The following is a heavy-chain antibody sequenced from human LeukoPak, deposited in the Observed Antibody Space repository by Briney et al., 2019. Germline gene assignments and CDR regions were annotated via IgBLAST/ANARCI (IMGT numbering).Heavy chain of an antibody. Sequence: SETLSLTCTVSGGSISSGGYYWSWISLHPGNGLEWIGYIYYSGSTYYNPSLKSRVTISVDTSKNQSSLKLSSVTAADTAVYYCARAGGFFSPFGYWGQGTLVTVSS. CDR2: IYYSGST. CDR3: ARAGGFFSPFGY. V-gene: IGHV4-31*03. J-gene: IGHJ4*02. CDR1: GGSISSGGYY. D-gene: IGHD3-16*01.